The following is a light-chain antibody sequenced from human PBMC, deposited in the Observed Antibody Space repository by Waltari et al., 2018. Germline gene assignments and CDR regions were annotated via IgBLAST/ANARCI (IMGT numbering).Light chain of an antibody. J-gene: IGLJ3*02. V-gene: IGLV2-23*02. CDR2: DVS. Sequence: QSALTQPASVSGSPGQSISISCIGTSSDIGTFNRVSWYLQYPGTAPKLLIYDVSQRPSGVSNRFSGSKSGNTASLTISGLQAEDEAIYYCCSYAGSRTWVFGGGAKLTVL. CDR1: SSDIGTFNR. CDR3: CSYAGSRTWV.